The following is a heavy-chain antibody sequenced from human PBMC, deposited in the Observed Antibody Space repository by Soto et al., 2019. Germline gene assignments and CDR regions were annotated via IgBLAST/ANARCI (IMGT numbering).Heavy chain of an antibody. CDR1: GGSFGSYV. J-gene: IGHJ5*02. V-gene: IGHV1-69*01. CDR3: ARAAYCGGDCYGGFIPWFDP. CDR2: IIPIFGTA. D-gene: IGHD2-21*02. Sequence: KELRSDADLSCEASGGSFGSYVISCVRQAPGQGLEWMGGIIPIFGTANYAQKFQGRVTITADESTSTAYMELSSLRSEDTAVYYCARAAYCGGDCYGGFIPWFDPWGQGTLVTVSS.